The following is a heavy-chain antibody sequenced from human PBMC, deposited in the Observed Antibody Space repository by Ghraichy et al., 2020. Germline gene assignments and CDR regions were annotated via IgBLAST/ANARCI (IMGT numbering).Heavy chain of an antibody. V-gene: IGHV4-34*01. CDR2: MNQSGST. CDR3: ARAPPATYDTSGYYPYVFYGMDV. Sequence: SETLSLTCAVYGGSFSGYHWNWIRQPPGKGLEWIGEMNQSGSTNYNPSLKSRVTISVDMSTNQSSLKLSSVTAADTAVYYCARAPPATYDTSGYYPYVFYGMDVWGQGTTLTVSS. CDR1: GGSFSGYH. J-gene: IGHJ6*02. D-gene: IGHD3-22*01.